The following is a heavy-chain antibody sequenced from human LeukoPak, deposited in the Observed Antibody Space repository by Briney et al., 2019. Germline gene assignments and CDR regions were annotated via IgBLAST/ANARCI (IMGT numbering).Heavy chain of an antibody. CDR3: ATGSIGSYYFYYMDV. V-gene: IGHV3-30*03. CDR2: ISYDGSSK. CDR1: GFTFSSYG. D-gene: IGHD3-10*01. Sequence: PGGSLRLSCAASGFTFSSYGMHWVRQAPGKGLEWVAVISYDGSSKYYADSVKGRFTISRDNSKNTLYLQMNTLRVEDTAVYYCATGSIGSYYFYYMDVWGKGTTVTVSS. J-gene: IGHJ6*03.